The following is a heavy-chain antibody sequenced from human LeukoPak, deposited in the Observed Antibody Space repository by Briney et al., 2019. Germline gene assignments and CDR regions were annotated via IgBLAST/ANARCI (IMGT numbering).Heavy chain of an antibody. CDR1: GGSISSYY. J-gene: IGHJ4*02. V-gene: IGHV4-59*01. CDR3: ARGLLKGYRYGYGY. D-gene: IGHD5-18*01. Sequence: PSETLSLTCTVSGGSISSYYWSWIRQPPGKGLEWIGYIYYSGSTNYNPSLKSRVTISVDTSKNQFSLKLSSVTAADTAVYYCARGLLKGYRYGYGYWGQGTLVTVSS. CDR2: IYYSGST.